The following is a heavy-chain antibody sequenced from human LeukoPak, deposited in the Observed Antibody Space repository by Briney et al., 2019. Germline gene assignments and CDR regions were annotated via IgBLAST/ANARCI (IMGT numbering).Heavy chain of an antibody. Sequence: PGRSLRLSCAASGFTFSSYGMHWVRQAPGKGLEWVAVIWYDGSNKYCADSVKGRFTISRDNSKNTLYLQMNSLRAEDTAVYYCARGTWGYSRFDYWGQGTLVTVSS. CDR1: GFTFSSYG. J-gene: IGHJ4*02. CDR3: ARGTWGYSRFDY. D-gene: IGHD2-21*01. V-gene: IGHV3-33*01. CDR2: IWYDGSNK.